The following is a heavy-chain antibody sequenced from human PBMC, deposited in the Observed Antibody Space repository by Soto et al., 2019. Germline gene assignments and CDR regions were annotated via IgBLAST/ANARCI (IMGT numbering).Heavy chain of an antibody. J-gene: IGHJ4*02. D-gene: IGHD2-15*01. Sequence: PGGSLRLSCAASGFTFSSYAMHWVRQAPGKGLEWVAVISYDGSNQYYADSVKGRFTISRGNSKNTLYLQMNSLRAEDTAVYYCARDWSRWDYWGQGTLVTVSS. CDR2: ISYDGSNQ. V-gene: IGHV3-30-3*01. CDR3: ARDWSRWDY. CDR1: GFTFSSYA.